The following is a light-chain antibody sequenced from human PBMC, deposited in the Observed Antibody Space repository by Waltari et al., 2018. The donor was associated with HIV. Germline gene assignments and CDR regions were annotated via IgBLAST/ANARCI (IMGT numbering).Light chain of an antibody. CDR1: QSVDDH. CDR3: QQYNNWPPAYT. V-gene: IGKV3-15*01. J-gene: IGKJ2*01. Sequence: EIVMTQSPATLSVSPGERATLSCRASQSVDDHLHWYQHKPGQAPRLLIPGASTRATGSPARFGGSGSGTDFTLTINSLQSEDFAVYYCQQYNNWPPAYTFGQGTKLEIK. CDR2: GAS.